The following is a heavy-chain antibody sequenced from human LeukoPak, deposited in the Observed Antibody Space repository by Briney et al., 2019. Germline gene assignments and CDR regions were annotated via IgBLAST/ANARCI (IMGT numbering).Heavy chain of an antibody. D-gene: IGHD3-10*01. CDR1: GFTFSSYS. V-gene: IGHV3-21*01. Sequence: AGGSLRLSCAASGFTFSSYSMNWVRRAPGKGLEWVSSISSSSSYIYYADSVKGRFTISRDNAKNSLYLQMNSLRAEDTAVYYCARVRRFGDLDYWGQGTLVTVSS. CDR3: ARVRRFGDLDY. J-gene: IGHJ4*02. CDR2: ISSSSSYI.